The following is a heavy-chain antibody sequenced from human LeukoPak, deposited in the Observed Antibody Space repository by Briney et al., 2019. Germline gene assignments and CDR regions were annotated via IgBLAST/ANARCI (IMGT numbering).Heavy chain of an antibody. CDR3: ASSGYYDFWSGYYGYMDV. CDR1: GGSISSYY. D-gene: IGHD3-3*01. J-gene: IGHJ6*03. CDR2: IYYSGST. V-gene: IGHV4-59*01. Sequence: SETLSLTCTVSGGSISSYYWSWIRQPPGKGLEWIGYIYYSGSTNYNPSLKSRVTISVDTSKNQFSLKLSSVTAADTAVYYCASSGYYDFWSGYYGYMDVWAKGPRSPSP.